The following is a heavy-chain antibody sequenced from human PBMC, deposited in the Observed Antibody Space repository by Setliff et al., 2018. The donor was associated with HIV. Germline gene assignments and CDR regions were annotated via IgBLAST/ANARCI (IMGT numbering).Heavy chain of an antibody. Sequence: ASVKVSCKASGYTFITYYMHWVRQASGQGLEWMGIINPSGGSTNYAQKFQGRVTMTRDTSTSTVYMELSSLRSEDTAVYYCARDHMSVGAWVGATSRGLFQHWGQGTLVTVSS. CDR3: ARDHMSVGAWVGATSRGLFQH. D-gene: IGHD1-26*01. V-gene: IGHV1-46*01. CDR2: INPSGGST. J-gene: IGHJ1*01. CDR1: GYTFITYY.